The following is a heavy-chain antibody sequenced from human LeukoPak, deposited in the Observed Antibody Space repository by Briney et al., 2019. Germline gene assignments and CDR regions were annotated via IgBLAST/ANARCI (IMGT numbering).Heavy chain of an antibody. CDR3: ARDGEMAALYGMDV. V-gene: IGHV3-30*03. D-gene: IGHD5-24*01. Sequence: GGSLRLSCAASGFTFSSYGMHWVRQAPGKGLEWVAVISYDGSNKYYADSVKGRFTISRDNSKNTLYLQMNSLRAEDTAVYYCARDGEMAALYGMDVWGQGTTVTVSS. J-gene: IGHJ6*02. CDR2: ISYDGSNK. CDR1: GFTFSSYG.